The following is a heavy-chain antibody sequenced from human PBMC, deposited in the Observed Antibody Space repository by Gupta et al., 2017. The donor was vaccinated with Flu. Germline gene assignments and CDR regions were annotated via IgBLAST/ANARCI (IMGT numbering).Heavy chain of an antibody. V-gene: IGHV5-51*01. Sequence: VGQIPGKGLEWVGSIYPGASDTTYSPSFQGHVTISADMSITTAYLQWSSLKAADTAMYFCARQGNWGWYFDHWGQGTLVTVSS. CDR2: IYPGASDT. D-gene: IGHD7-27*01. CDR3: ARQGNWGWYFDH. J-gene: IGHJ4*02.